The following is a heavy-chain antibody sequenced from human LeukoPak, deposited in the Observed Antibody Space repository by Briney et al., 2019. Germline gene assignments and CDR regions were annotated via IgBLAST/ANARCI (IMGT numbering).Heavy chain of an antibody. J-gene: IGHJ4*02. V-gene: IGHV3-23*01. D-gene: IGHD6-19*01. CDR3: AKRKVAVAGHFDY. CDR2: ISGSGGST. CDR1: GFTFSSYG. Sequence: PGGTLRLSCAASGFTFSSYGMSWVRQAPGKGLEWVSAISGSGGSTYYADSVKGRFTISRDNSKNTLYLQMNSLRAEDTAVYYCAKRKVAVAGHFDYWGQGTLVTVSS.